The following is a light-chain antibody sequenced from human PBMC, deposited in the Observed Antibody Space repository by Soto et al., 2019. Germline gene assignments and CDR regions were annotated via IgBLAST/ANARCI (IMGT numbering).Light chain of an antibody. Sequence: EIVLTQSPGTLSLSPGERATLSCRASQSVSTRYLAWYQQKPGQPPRLLIYSASSRATGIPDRFSGSGSGTDFTLTIGRLEPEDFAVYYCQQYGSSPLVTFGGGTNVEIK. J-gene: IGKJ4*01. CDR3: QQYGSSPLVT. CDR2: SAS. V-gene: IGKV3-20*01. CDR1: QSVSTRY.